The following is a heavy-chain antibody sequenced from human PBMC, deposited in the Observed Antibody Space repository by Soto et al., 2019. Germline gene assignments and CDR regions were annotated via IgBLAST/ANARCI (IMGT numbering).Heavy chain of an antibody. V-gene: IGHV3-13*01. J-gene: IGHJ5*02. CDR3: ARGKGSGSYRWNWFDP. CDR1: GFTFSSYD. Sequence: EVQLVESGGGLVQPGGSLRLSCAASGFTFSSYDMHWVRQATGKGLEWVSAIGTAGDTYYPGSVKGRFTISRENAKNSLYLQMNSLRAGDTAVYYCARGKGSGSYRWNWFDPWGQGILVTVSS. D-gene: IGHD3-10*01. CDR2: IGTAGDT.